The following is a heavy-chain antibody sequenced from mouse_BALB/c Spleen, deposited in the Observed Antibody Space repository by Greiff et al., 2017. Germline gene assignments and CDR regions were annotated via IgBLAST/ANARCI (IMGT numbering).Heavy chain of an antibody. CDR3: ARDIQYYFDY. CDR1: GFTFTDYY. J-gene: IGHJ2*01. Sequence: EVKLMESGGGLVQPGGSLRLSCATSGFTFTDYYMSWVRQPPGKALEWLGFIRNKANGYTTEYSASVKGRFTISRDNSQSILYLQMNTLRAEDSATYYCARDIQYYFDYWGQGTTLTVSS. V-gene: IGHV7-3*02. CDR2: IRNKANGYTT.